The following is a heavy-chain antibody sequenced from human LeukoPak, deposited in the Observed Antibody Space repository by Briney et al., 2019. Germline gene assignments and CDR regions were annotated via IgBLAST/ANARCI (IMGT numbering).Heavy chain of an antibody. CDR1: GFTFSSNS. Sequence: GGSLRLSCAASGFTFSSNSLSWVRQAPGKGLEWVSAISGGNGKTYYADSVKGRFTIPRDNSRNMLYLQMNSLRAEDTAVYYCAKDLSPAADWGQGTLVTVSS. CDR2: ISGGNGKT. J-gene: IGHJ4*02. D-gene: IGHD2-2*01. V-gene: IGHV3-23*01. CDR3: AKDLSPAAD.